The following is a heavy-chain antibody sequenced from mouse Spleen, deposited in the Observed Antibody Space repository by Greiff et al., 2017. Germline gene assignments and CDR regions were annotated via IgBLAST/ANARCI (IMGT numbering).Heavy chain of an antibody. CDR2: ISSGGGNT. Sequence: EVKVVESGGGLVKPGGSLKLSCAASGFTFSSYAMSWVRQTPEKRLEWVAYISSGGGNTYYPDSVKGRFTISRDNAKNTLYLQMSSLRSEDTALYYCAREGDYSYYKDWFAYWGQGTLVTVSA. J-gene: IGHJ3*01. D-gene: IGHD2-12*01. CDR1: GFTFSSYA. V-gene: IGHV5-9*01. CDR3: AREGDYSYYKDWFAY.